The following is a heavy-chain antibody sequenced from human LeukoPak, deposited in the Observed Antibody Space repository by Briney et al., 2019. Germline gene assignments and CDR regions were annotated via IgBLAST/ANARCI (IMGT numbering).Heavy chain of an antibody. CDR2: ITGSGGST. V-gene: IGHV3-23*01. Sequence: GGSLRLSCAAYGFTFSNYDMSWVRQAPGSGLEWVSGITGSGGSTYYADSVKGQFTVSRDNSKTTRYLQMNSLRAEDTAVYYCAKGNWGERLDWYFDLWGRGTLVTVSS. CDR1: GFTFSNYD. CDR3: AKGNWGERLDWYFDL. J-gene: IGHJ2*01. D-gene: IGHD1-26*01.